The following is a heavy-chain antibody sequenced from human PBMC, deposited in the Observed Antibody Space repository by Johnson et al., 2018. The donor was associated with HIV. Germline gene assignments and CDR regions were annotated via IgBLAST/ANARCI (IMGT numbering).Heavy chain of an antibody. D-gene: IGHD6-13*01. V-gene: IGHV3-23*04. J-gene: IGHJ3*02. CDR1: GFAFSSYV. Sequence: VQLVESGGGLVQPGGSLRLSCAASGFAFSSYVMTWVRQAPGKGLEWVSSISGSGGSTYYADSVKGQFTISRDNSKNTLYLQMSSLRAEDTAIYYCAKGRYSSSWYLAGAFDIWGQGTMVTVSS. CDR3: AKGRYSSSWYLAGAFDI. CDR2: ISGSGGST.